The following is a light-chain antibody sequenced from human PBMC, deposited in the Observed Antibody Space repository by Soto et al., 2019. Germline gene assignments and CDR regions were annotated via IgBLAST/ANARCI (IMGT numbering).Light chain of an antibody. CDR3: SSYTSSSTLYVV. Sequence: QSALTQPASVSGSPGQSITISCTGTSSDVGGYNYVSWYQQHPGKAPKLMIYDVSNRPSGVSNRFSGSKSGNTASLTISGLQAEDEADYYCSSYTSSSTLYVVFGGGTQLT. CDR2: DVS. CDR1: SSDVGGYNY. V-gene: IGLV2-14*01. J-gene: IGLJ2*01.